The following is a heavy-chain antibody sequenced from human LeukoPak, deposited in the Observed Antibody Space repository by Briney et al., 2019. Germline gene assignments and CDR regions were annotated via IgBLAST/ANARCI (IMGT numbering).Heavy chain of an antibody. CDR2: IKQDGSEK. CDR3: ARGPGQLAPGMDV. Sequence: GGSLRLSCAASGFTISNYWMSWVRQAPGKGPEWVANIKQDGSEKYYVGSVKGRFTISRDNAKNSLYLQMNSLRAEDTAVYYCARGPGQLAPGMDVWGQGTTVTVSS. CDR1: GFTISNYW. V-gene: IGHV3-7*01. J-gene: IGHJ6*02. D-gene: IGHD6-6*01.